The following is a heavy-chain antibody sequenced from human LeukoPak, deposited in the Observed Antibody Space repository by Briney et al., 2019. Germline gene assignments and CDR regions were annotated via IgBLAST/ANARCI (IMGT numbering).Heavy chain of an antibody. Sequence: GGSLRLSCAASGFTFSSYSMNWVRQAPGKGLEWVSSISSSSSYIYYADSVKGRFTISRDNSKNTLYLQMNSLRAEDTAVYYCAKEGANSWIDYWGQGTLVTVSS. J-gene: IGHJ4*02. CDR2: ISSSSSYI. D-gene: IGHD6-13*01. CDR3: AKEGANSWIDY. CDR1: GFTFSSYS. V-gene: IGHV3-21*01.